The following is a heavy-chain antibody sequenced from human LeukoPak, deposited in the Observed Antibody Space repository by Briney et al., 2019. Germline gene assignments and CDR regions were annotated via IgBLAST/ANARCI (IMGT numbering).Heavy chain of an antibody. D-gene: IGHD4-17*01. J-gene: IGHJ4*02. CDR1: GGSISSCIYY. CDR2: INYSGNT. Sequence: SETLSLTCTVPGGSISSCIYYWGWIRQPPEKGLEWITSINYSGNTYYNPSLKNRVTISVDTSNNQFSLKLSSVTAADTAVYYCARYDFGDFAFDYWGQGTLVTVSS. V-gene: IGHV4-39*01. CDR3: ARYDFGDFAFDY.